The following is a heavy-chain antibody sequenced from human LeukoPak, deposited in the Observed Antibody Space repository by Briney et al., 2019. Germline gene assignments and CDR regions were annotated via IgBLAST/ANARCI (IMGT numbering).Heavy chain of an antibody. J-gene: IGHJ4*02. CDR3: ARVSAVAGTGPFDY. CDR1: GVTFSNYW. D-gene: IGHD6-19*01. CDR2: INTDGSST. Sequence: GGSLRLSCAASGVTFSNYWMHWVRQAPGKGLVWVSRINTDGSSTAYADSVKGRFTISRDNAKNTLYLQMNSLRAEDTAVYYCARVSAVAGTGPFDYWGQGTLVTVSS. V-gene: IGHV3-74*01.